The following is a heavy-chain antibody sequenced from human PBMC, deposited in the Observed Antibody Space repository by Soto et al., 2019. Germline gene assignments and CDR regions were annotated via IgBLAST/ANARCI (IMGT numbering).Heavy chain of an antibody. D-gene: IGHD3-3*01. Sequence: VPLVESGGGLVKPGGSLRLACAASGFTFSSYTMNWVRQAPGKGLEWVSSITSSSNYIYYADSVKGRFTISRDNADNSLFLQMIRLRAEDSAVYYCVRDQSLFGTVIPRHFDYWGQGILVTVSS. CDR2: ITSSSNYI. CDR1: GFTFSSYT. V-gene: IGHV3-21*01. J-gene: IGHJ4*02. CDR3: VRDQSLFGTVIPRHFDY.